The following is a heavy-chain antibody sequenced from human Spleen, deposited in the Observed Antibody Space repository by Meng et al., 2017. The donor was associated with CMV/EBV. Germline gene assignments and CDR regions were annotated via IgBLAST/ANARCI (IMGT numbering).Heavy chain of an antibody. CDR3: ARHLRGYSWPKSD. D-gene: IGHD1-26*01. CDR2: INQSGSA. CDR1: GGSFSGYF. J-gene: IGHJ4*02. V-gene: IGHV4-34*01. Sequence: TLSVYGGSFSGYFWNWIRQTPEKGLKWIGEINQSGSANYNPSLKSRVTISVDSSKNHFSLNLTSVTAADTAVYYCARHLRGYSWPKSDWGQGTLVTVSS.